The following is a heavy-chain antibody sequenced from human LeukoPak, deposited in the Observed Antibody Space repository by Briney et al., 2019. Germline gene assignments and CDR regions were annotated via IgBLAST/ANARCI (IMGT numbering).Heavy chain of an antibody. J-gene: IGHJ3*02. V-gene: IGHV5-51*01. CDR2: IYPGDSDT. CDR1: GYSFTSYW. D-gene: IGHD3-10*01. CDR3: ARSGPPGPAEVFDI. Sequence: GESLKISCKDSGYSFTSYWIGWVRPMPGKGLEWMGIIYPGDSDTRYSPSFQGQVTISADKSINTAYLQWSSLKAPDTAMYYCARSGPPGPAEVFDIGDQGKMVTVSS.